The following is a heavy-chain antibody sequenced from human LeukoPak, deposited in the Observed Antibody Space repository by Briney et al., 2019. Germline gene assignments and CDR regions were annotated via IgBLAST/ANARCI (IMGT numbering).Heavy chain of an antibody. V-gene: IGHV3-30*04. CDR1: GFTFSSYA. Sequence: PGGSLRLSCAASGFTFSSYAMHWVRQAPGKGLEWVAVISYDGSNKYYADSVKGRFTISRDNYKNTLYLQMNSLRAEDTAVYYCARAGTRLWFGELSYIDYWGQGTLVTVSS. J-gene: IGHJ4*02. D-gene: IGHD3-10*01. CDR3: ARAGTRLWFGELSYIDY. CDR2: ISYDGSNK.